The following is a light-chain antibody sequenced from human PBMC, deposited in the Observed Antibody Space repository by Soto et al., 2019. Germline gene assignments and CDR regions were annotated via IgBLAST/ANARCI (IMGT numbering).Light chain of an antibody. V-gene: IGLV1-40*01. CDR2: GNN. CDR3: QSYDTSLSGML. J-gene: IGLJ2*01. Sequence: QAVVTQPPSVSGAPGQRVTISCTGTSSNIGARYDVHWYQQLPGTAPKLLIYGNNYRPSGVPDRFSGSRSDTSASLAITGLQAEDEADYYCQSYDTSLSGMLFGGGTKVTVL. CDR1: SSNIGARYD.